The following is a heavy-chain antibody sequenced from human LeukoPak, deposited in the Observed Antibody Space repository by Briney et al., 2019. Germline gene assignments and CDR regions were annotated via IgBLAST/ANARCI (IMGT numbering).Heavy chain of an antibody. V-gene: IGHV3-30*03. J-gene: IGHJ1*01. CDR1: GFTFSSYG. D-gene: IGHD2-15*01. CDR3: ASCSGGSCYGYFQH. Sequence: PGGSLRLSCAASGFTFSSYGMHWVRQAPGKGLEWVAVISYDGSNKYYADSVKGRFTISRDNSKNTLYLQMNSLRAEDTAVYYCASCSGGSCYGYFQHWGQGTLVTVSS. CDR2: ISYDGSNK.